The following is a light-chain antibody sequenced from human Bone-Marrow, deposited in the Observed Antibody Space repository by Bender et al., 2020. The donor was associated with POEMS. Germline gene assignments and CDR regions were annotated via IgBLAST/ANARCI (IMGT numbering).Light chain of an antibody. V-gene: IGLV3-25*03. CDR2: KDT. Sequence: SYVLTQPPSVSVSPGQTARITCSGDALPKQHAYWYQQKPGQAPVVVIYKDTERPSGIPERISGSSSGTTVTLTISGVQAEDEADYYCQSADSSGILFGGGTKLTVL. CDR3: QSADSSGIL. CDR1: ALPKQH. J-gene: IGLJ3*02.